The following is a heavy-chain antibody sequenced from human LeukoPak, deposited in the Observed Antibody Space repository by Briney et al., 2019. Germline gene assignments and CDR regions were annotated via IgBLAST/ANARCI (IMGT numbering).Heavy chain of an antibody. CDR3: ARDFSSSSTVYYYYYMDV. J-gene: IGHJ6*03. CDR1: GGSIGSRTYY. D-gene: IGHD6-6*01. Sequence: SETLSLTCTVSGGSIGSRTYYWGWIRQPPGKGLEWIGTIYYSGTTYYNPSLKSRVTISLDTSKNQFSLKLSSVTAADTAIYYCARDFSSSSTVYYYYYMDVWGKGTTVTVSS. V-gene: IGHV4-39*07. CDR2: IYYSGTT.